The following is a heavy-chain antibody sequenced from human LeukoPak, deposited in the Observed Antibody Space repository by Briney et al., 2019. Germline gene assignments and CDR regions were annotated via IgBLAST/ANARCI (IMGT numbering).Heavy chain of an antibody. D-gene: IGHD3-16*01. CDR2: IKEDGSEK. CDR1: GFTFSSSW. Sequence: GGSLRLSCAASGFTFSSSWMKWVRQAPGKGLESVAVIKEDGSEKYYVDSVKGRFAISRDNAKNSLYLQTNNVRAEDTAVYFCAANTQSGYWGQGALVTVSS. J-gene: IGHJ4*02. V-gene: IGHV3-7*05. CDR3: AANTQSGY.